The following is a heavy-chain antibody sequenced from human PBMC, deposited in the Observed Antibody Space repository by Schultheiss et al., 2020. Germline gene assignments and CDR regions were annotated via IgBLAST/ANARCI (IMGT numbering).Heavy chain of an antibody. Sequence: GCVKVSFKASGYTFTSYDINWVRQATGQGLEWMGWMNPNSGNTGYAQKFQGRVTMTRNTSISTAYMELSSLRSEDTAVYYCARSPTIGYCYDSSGYHSRFDYWGQGTLVTGSS. D-gene: IGHD3-22*01. V-gene: IGHV1-8*01. CDR1: GYTFTSYD. J-gene: IGHJ4*02. CDR2: MNPNSGNT. CDR3: ARSPTIGYCYDSSGYHSRFDY.